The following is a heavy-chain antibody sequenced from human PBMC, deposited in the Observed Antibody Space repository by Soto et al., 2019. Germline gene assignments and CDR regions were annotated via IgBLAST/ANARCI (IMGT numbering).Heavy chain of an antibody. CDR1: GGSFSGYY. Sequence: PSETLSLTCAVYGGSFSGYYWSWIRQPPGKGLEWIGEINHSGSTNYNPSLKSRVTISVDTSKNQFSLKLSSVTAAETAVYYCARGRFCSGVSCCSVRPPPLHFDIWGQGTMVTVSS. J-gene: IGHJ3*02. CDR2: INHSGST. CDR3: ARGRFCSGVSCCSVRPPPLHFDI. V-gene: IGHV4-34*01. D-gene: IGHD2-15*01.